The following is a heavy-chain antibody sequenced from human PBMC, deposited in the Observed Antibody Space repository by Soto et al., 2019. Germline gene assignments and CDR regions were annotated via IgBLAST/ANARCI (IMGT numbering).Heavy chain of an antibody. CDR1: GGSISSGGYY. V-gene: IGHV4-31*03. D-gene: IGHD3-22*01. Sequence: PSETLSLTCTVSGGSISSGGYYWSWIRQHPGKGLEWIGYIYYSGSTYYNPSLKSRVTISVDRSKNQFSLKLSSVTAADTAVYYCARGRNYYDSSGDSWFDPWGQGTLVTVSS. CDR3: ARGRNYYDSSGDSWFDP. J-gene: IGHJ5*02. CDR2: IYYSGST.